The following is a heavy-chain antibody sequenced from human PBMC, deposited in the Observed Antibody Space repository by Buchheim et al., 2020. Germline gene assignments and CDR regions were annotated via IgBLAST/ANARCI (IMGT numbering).Heavy chain of an antibody. CDR1: GYTFTDSY. V-gene: IGHV1-2*04. J-gene: IGHJ6*02. D-gene: IGHD5-18*01. CDR3: ARANVDTAMVPYYYYGMDV. Sequence: QVQLVQSGAEVKKPGASVKVSCKASGYTFTDSYMHWVRQAPGQGLEWMGWINPNSGGTNYAQKFQGWVIMTRDTSISTAYMELSRMTSDDTAVYYCARANVDTAMVPYYYYGMDVWGQGTT. CDR2: INPNSGGT.